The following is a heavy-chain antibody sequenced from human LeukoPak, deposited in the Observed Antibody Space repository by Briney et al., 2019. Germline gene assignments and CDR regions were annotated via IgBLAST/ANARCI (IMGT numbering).Heavy chain of an antibody. CDR2: YYYSGST. V-gene: IGHV4-61*01. D-gene: IGHD1-1*01. CDR3: ARKTTGDQGSYFDY. CDR1: GGSVSSGRYY. J-gene: IGHJ4*02. Sequence: PSETLSLTCTVSGGSVSSGRYYWSWIRQPPGKGLEWIGYYYYSGSTNYNPSLKTRVTTSIDTSKNQFSLKVSSVTAADTAVYYCARKTTGDQGSYFDYWGQGTLVTVSS.